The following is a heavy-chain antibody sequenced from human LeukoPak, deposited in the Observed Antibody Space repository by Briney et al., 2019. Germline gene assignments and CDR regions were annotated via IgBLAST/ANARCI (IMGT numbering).Heavy chain of an antibody. D-gene: IGHD6-19*01. CDR1: GFTFGGYP. CDR2: IRSKTYGGTT. V-gene: IGHV3-49*04. Sequence: GGSLRLSCTASGFTFGGYPMSWVRQAPGKGLERVGFIRSKTYGGTTEYAASVKGRFTISRDDSKSIAYLHMDSLKTEDTALYYCTREGGWYYFDYWGQGTLVTVSS. J-gene: IGHJ4*02. CDR3: TREGGWYYFDY.